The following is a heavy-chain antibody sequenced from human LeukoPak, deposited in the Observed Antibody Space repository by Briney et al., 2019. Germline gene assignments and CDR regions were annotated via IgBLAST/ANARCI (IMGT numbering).Heavy chain of an antibody. D-gene: IGHD3-9*01. Sequence: ASVKVSCKASGYTFTSYGISWVRQAPGQGLEWMGWISAYNGNTSYAQKLQGRVTMTTDTSTSTAYMELRSLRSDDTAVYYCARARAILTGPTFDYWGQGTLVTVSS. CDR2: ISAYNGNT. J-gene: IGHJ4*02. V-gene: IGHV1-18*01. CDR3: ARARAILTGPTFDY. CDR1: GYTFTSYG.